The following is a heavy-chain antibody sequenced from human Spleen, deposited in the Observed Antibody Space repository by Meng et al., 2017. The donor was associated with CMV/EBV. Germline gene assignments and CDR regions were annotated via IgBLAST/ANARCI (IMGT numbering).Heavy chain of an antibody. V-gene: IGHV1-8*01. Sequence: ASVKVSCKASGYTFTSYDINWVRQATGQGLEWMGWMNPNSGNTGYAQKFQGRVTMTRDTSISTAYMELSRLRSDDTAVYYCARDPIAAAGNNWFDPWGQGTLVTVSS. J-gene: IGHJ5*02. CDR2: MNPNSGNT. CDR3: ARDPIAAAGNNWFDP. D-gene: IGHD6-13*01. CDR1: GYTFTSYD.